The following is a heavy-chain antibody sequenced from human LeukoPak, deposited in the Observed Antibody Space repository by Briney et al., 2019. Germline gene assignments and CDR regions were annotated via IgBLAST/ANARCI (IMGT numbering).Heavy chain of an antibody. CDR1: GGPISSYY. Sequence: SETLSLTCTVSGGPISSYYWSWIRQPPGKGLEWIGYIHDSGDTSYNPSLKIRVNISVDTSKNHFSLKLSSVTAADTAVYYCARDWDDSSGRLFDYWGQGTLVSVSS. D-gene: IGHD3-22*01. CDR3: ARDWDDSSGRLFDY. V-gene: IGHV4-59*01. J-gene: IGHJ4*02. CDR2: IHDSGDT.